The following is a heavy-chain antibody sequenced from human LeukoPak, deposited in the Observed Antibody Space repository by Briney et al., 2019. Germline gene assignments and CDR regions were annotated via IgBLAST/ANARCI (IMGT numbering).Heavy chain of an antibody. D-gene: IGHD5-24*01. CDR2: IIPIFGTA. CDR1: GGTFSSYA. CDR3: ATGVATITLLLAY. Sequence: SVKVSCKGSGGTFSSYAIRWVRQAPGQGLEWMGGIIPIFGTANYAQKFQGRVTITADESTSTAYMELSSLRSEDTAVYYCATGVATITLLLAYWGQRTLVTVSS. V-gene: IGHV1-69*13. J-gene: IGHJ4*02.